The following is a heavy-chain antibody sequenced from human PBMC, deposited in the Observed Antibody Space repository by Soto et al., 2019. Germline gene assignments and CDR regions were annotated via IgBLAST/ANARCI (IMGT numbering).Heavy chain of an antibody. CDR3: ARAQRYGDRDNYYWVDV. Sequence: EVQLVESGGGLIQPGGSLRLSCAASGFSFSIHSMNWVRQAPGKGLEWVSYISSTSFSIYYADSVKGRFTISRDNTKNSLYLQMNSLRAEATAVYYCARAQRYGDRDNYYWVDVWGKGTTVTVSS. D-gene: IGHD2-21*02. CDR1: GFSFSIHS. J-gene: IGHJ6*04. CDR2: ISSTSFSI. V-gene: IGHV3-48*01.